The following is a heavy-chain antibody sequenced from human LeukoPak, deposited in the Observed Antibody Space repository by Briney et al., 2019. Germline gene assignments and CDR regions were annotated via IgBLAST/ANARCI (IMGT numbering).Heavy chain of an antibody. CDR1: GGSISSGGYY. CDR3: ARDPGRQGYYI. D-gene: IGHD1-26*01. Sequence: SETLSLTCTVSGGSISSGGYYWSWIRQHPGKGLEWIGYIYYSGSTYYNPSLKSRVTTSVDTSKNQFSLKLSSVTAADTAVYYCARDPGRQGYYIWGQGTLVTVSS. CDR2: IYYSGST. V-gene: IGHV4-31*03. J-gene: IGHJ4*02.